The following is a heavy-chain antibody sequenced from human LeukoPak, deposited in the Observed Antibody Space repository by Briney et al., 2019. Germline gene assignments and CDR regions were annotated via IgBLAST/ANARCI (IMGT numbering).Heavy chain of an antibody. CDR1: GGTFSSYA. CDR3: ARDLKAYCSGGSCYRLDY. J-gene: IGHJ4*02. Sequence: SVKVSCKASGGTFSSYAISWVRQAPGQGLEWTGGIIPIFGTANYAQKFQGRVTITADESTSTAYMELSSLRSEDTAVYYCARDLKAYCSGGSCYRLDYWGQGTLVTVSS. V-gene: IGHV1-69*01. CDR2: IIPIFGTA. D-gene: IGHD2-15*01.